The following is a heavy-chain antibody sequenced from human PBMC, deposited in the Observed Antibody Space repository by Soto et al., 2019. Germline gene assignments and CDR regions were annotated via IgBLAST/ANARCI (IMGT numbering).Heavy chain of an antibody. CDR3: ARDARGFTGGAFDI. Sequence: GGSLRLSCAASGFTVSSKYMSWVRPAPGKGLEWVSVIYSGGSTYYADSVKGRFTISRDNSKNTLYLQMNSLRAEDTAVHYCARDARGFTGGAFDIWGQGTMVTVSS. CDR2: IYSGGST. CDR1: GFTVSSKY. V-gene: IGHV3-66*01. D-gene: IGHD3-10*01. J-gene: IGHJ3*02.